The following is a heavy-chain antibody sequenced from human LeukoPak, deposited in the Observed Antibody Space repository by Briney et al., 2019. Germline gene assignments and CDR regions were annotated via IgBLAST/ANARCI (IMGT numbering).Heavy chain of an antibody. Sequence: PGGSLRLSCVASGFTFRGYGMHWVRQAPGKGLEWVSSISSNNYIYYADSVRGRFTISRDNAKNSLYLQLNSLRAEDTAVYYCARDSAVAGSVNWFDPWGQGTLVTVSS. V-gene: IGHV3-21*01. D-gene: IGHD6-19*01. CDR3: ARDSAVAGSVNWFDP. CDR1: GFTFRGYG. CDR2: ISSNNYI. J-gene: IGHJ5*02.